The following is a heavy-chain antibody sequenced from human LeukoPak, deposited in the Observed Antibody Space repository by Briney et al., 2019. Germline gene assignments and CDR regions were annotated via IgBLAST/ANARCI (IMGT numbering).Heavy chain of an antibody. CDR2: ISGSDGST. Sequence: PGGSLRLSCVDPGFSLFTYTPSSGRQAPGKGLEWVSAISGSDGSTYYADSVKGRFTISRDTSKNTVSLQKKTLKVEDTAMYYSPREEANYWGQGTLVTVSS. CDR3: PREEANY. J-gene: IGHJ4*02. V-gene: IGHV3-23*01. CDR1: GFSLFTYT.